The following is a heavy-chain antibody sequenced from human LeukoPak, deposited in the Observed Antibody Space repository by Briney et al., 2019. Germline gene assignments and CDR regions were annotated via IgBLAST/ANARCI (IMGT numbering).Heavy chain of an antibody. CDR3: AKTSLPGIAAYFDY. D-gene: IGHD6-25*01. J-gene: IGHJ4*02. CDR2: ISGSGGST. CDR1: GFTFSSYV. V-gene: IGHV3-23*01. Sequence: PGGSLRLSCAASGFTFSSYVMSWVRQAPGKGLEWVSAISGSGGSTYYADSVKGRFTISRDNSKNTLYLQMNSLRAEDTAVYYCAKTSLPGIAAYFDYWGQGTLVTVSS.